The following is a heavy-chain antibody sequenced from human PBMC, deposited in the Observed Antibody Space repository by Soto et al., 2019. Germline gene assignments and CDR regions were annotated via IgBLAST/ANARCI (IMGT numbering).Heavy chain of an antibody. Sequence: GGSLRLSCAASGFTFSSYAMSWVRQAPGKGLEWVSAISGSGGSTYYADSVKGRFTISRDNSKNTPYLQMNSPRAEDTAVYYCAKDPPAAAGGLRLRHYYGMDVWGQGTTVTVSS. J-gene: IGHJ6*02. V-gene: IGHV3-23*01. D-gene: IGHD5-12*01. CDR2: ISGSGGST. CDR1: GFTFSSYA. CDR3: AKDPPAAAGGLRLRHYYGMDV.